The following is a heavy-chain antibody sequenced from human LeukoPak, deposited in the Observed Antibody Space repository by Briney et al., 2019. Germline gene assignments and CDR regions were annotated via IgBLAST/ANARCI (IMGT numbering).Heavy chain of an antibody. CDR3: ARDRYNWNDRTYYYYYMDV. D-gene: IGHD1-1*01. J-gene: IGHJ6*03. CDR2: IYYSGST. CDR1: GGSISSHY. Sequence: SETLSLTCTVSGGSISSHYWSWIRQPPGKELEGIGYIYYSGSTNYNPSLKSRVTISVDTSKNQFSLKLSSVTAADTAVYYCARDRYNWNDRTYYYYYMDVWGKGTTVTVSS. V-gene: IGHV4-59*11.